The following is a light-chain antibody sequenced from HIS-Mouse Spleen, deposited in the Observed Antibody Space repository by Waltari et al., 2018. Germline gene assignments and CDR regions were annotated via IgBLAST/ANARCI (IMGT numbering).Light chain of an antibody. CDR3: QSYDSSNLV. V-gene: IGLV6-57*04. Sequence: NFMLTQPHSVSESPGKTVTISCTRSSGSIASNYVQWYQQPPGSAPTTVIYEDNQRPSGVPDRFSGSIDSSSNSASLTISGLKTEDEADYYCQSYDSSNLVFGGGTKLTVL. CDR2: EDN. CDR1: SGSIASNY. J-gene: IGLJ3*02.